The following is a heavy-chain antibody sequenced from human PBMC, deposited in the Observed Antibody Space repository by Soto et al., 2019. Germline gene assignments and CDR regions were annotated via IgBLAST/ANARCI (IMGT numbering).Heavy chain of an antibody. V-gene: IGHV1-18*01. CDR3: ARGSRYIAARNDAFDI. Sequence: QVHLVQSGAEVKKPGASVKVSCKASGYTSTTYGISWVRQAPEQGLEWMGWISAYNGNTKYAQKVQDRVTMTTDTSPSTAYMELRSLTSDDTAMYYCARGSRYIAARNDAFDIWGRGTMVTFSS. D-gene: IGHD6-6*01. CDR1: GYTSTTYG. CDR2: ISAYNGNT. J-gene: IGHJ3*02.